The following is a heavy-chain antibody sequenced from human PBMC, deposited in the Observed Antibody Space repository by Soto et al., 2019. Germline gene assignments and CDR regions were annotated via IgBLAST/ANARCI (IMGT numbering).Heavy chain of an antibody. CDR3: ARALTGTTNDYYYGMDV. V-gene: IGHV3-33*01. J-gene: IGHJ6*02. CDR1: GFTFSSYG. D-gene: IGHD1-7*01. CDR2: IWYDGSNK. Sequence: GGSLRLSCAASGFTFSSYGMHWVRQAPGKGLEWVGVIWYDGSNKYYADSVKGRFTISRDNSKNTLYLQMNSLRAEDTAVYYCARALTGTTNDYYYGMDVWGQGTTVTVSS.